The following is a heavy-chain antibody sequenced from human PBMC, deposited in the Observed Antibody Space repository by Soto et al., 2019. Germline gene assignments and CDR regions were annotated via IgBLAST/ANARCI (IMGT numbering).Heavy chain of an antibody. J-gene: IGHJ4*02. D-gene: IGHD2-2*01. Sequence: SETLSLTCAVYGGSFSGYYWSWIRQPPGKGLEWIGEINHSGSTNYNPSLKSRVTISVDTSKNQFSLKLSSVTAADTAVYYCARGYGVVVPAAMDYFDYWGQGTLVTVS. V-gene: IGHV4-34*01. CDR2: INHSGST. CDR1: GGSFSGYY. CDR3: ARGYGVVVPAAMDYFDY.